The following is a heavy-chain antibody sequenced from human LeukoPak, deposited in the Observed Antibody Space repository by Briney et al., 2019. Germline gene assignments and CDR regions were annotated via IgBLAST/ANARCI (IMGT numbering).Heavy chain of an antibody. J-gene: IGHJ4*02. CDR3: ARVLSEGLFDY. CDR1: GGSFSGYY. CDR2: INHSGST. Sequence: SETLSLTCAVYGGSFSGYYWSWIRQPPGKGLEWIGEINHSGSTNYNPSLKSRVTISVDTSKNQFSLKLSSVTAADTAVYYCARVLSEGLFDYWGQGTLVTVSS. V-gene: IGHV4-34*01.